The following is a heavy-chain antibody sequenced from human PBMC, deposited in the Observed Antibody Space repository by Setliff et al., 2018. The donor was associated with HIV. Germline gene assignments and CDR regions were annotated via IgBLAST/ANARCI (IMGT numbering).Heavy chain of an antibody. CDR1: GGSMISYY. D-gene: IGHD4-17*01. Sequence: SETLSLTCTVSGGSMISYYWSWIRQPPGKGLEWIGVIYYNGLTFYNPSLESRVTMSADTSKNQFSLKLSSVTAADTAVYYCASSPAWRSDYGLHTFDYWGQGTLVTVSS. V-gene: IGHV4-59*08. CDR2: IYYNGLT. CDR3: ASSPAWRSDYGLHTFDY. J-gene: IGHJ4*02.